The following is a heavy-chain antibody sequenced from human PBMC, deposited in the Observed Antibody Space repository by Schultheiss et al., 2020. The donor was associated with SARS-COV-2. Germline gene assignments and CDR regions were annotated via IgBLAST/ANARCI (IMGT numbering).Heavy chain of an antibody. CDR3: AREHRMATIRGAFDY. D-gene: IGHD5-24*01. CDR1: GFTFSSYW. Sequence: GGSLRLSCAASGFTFSSYWMHWVRQAPGKGLVWVSRINSDGSSTSYADSVKGRFTISRDNAKNTLYLQMNSLRAEDTAVYYCAREHRMATIRGAFDYWGQGALVTVSS. J-gene: IGHJ4*02. V-gene: IGHV3-74*01. CDR2: INSDGSST.